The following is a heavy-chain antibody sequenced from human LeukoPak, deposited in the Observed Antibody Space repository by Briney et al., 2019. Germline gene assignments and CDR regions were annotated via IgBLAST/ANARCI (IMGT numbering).Heavy chain of an antibody. CDR2: IRDKASNYAT. Sequence: GGSLRLSCAASGFTFSDSDMHWVRQTSGKGLEWVGRIRDKASNYATAYAAPVKGRFTISRDDSKNTACLQMNSLKTEDTAIYYCTTGVVAAGHDGYWGQGTVVIVSS. J-gene: IGHJ4*02. CDR1: GFTFSDSD. CDR3: TTGVVAAGHDGY. D-gene: IGHD3-22*01. V-gene: IGHV3-73*01.